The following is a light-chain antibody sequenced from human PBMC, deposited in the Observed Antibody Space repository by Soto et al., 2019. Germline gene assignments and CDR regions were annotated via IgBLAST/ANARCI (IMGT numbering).Light chain of an antibody. CDR1: QSVSSSY. CDR2: GAS. V-gene: IGKV3-20*01. Sequence: EIVLTQSPGTLSLSPGERATLSCRASQSVSSSYLAWYQQKPGQATSLLIYGASSRATGIPDWFSGSGSGTDFTLTISRLDPEDFAVYYCQQSGRWWTFGQGTKAEIK. J-gene: IGKJ1*01. CDR3: QQSGRWWT.